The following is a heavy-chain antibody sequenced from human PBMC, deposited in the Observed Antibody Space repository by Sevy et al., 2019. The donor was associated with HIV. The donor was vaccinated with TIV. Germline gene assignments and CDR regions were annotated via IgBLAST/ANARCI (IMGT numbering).Heavy chain of an antibody. V-gene: IGHV4-61*01. Sequence: SETLSLTCTVSGGSVSSGSYYWSWIRQPPGKGLEWIGYIYYSGSTNYNPSLKSRVTISVDTSKNQFSLKLSSVTAADTAVYYCARGALTGDFWSGYPLYYFDYWSQGTLVTVSS. CDR3: ARGALTGDFWSGYPLYYFDY. J-gene: IGHJ4*02. CDR2: IYYSGST. D-gene: IGHD3-3*01. CDR1: GGSVSSGSYY.